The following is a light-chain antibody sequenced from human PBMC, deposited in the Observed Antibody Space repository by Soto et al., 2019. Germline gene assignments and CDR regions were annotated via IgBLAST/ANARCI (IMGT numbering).Light chain of an antibody. CDR1: SNDVGSYNL. CDR2: EGS. CDR3: CSYAGSNYCV. V-gene: IGLV2-23*01. J-gene: IGLJ1*01. Sequence: QSALTQPASVSGSPGQSITISCTGTSNDVGSYNLVSWYQHHPGKAPKLMIFEGSKRPSGVSNRFSGSKSGNTASLTISGLQAEDEADFYCCSYAGSNYCVFGTGTKLTVL.